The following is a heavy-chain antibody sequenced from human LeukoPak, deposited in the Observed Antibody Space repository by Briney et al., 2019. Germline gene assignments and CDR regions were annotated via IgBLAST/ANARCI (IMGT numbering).Heavy chain of an antibody. CDR1: GYTFTSYY. D-gene: IGHD6-19*01. CDR3: ARGIAVAGSVLNFDY. V-gene: IGHV1-46*01. CDR2: INPSGGST. J-gene: IGHJ4*02. Sequence: ASVNVSCKASGYTFTSYYMHWVRQAPGQGLEWMGIINPSGGSTSYAQKFQGRVTMTRDTSTSTVYMELSSLRSEDTAVYYCARGIAVAGSVLNFDYWGQGTLVTVSS.